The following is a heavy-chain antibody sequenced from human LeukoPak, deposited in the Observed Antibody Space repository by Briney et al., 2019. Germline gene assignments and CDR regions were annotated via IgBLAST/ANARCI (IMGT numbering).Heavy chain of an antibody. CDR2: ISSGGDIF. CDR3: ARAYTHPRSPKFFDY. CDR1: GFTFNTYN. V-gene: IGHV3-48*02. J-gene: IGHJ4*02. D-gene: IGHD3-10*01. Sequence: QSGGSLRLSCTASGFTFNTYNMNWIRQALGRGLEWVSCISSGGDIFYSADSVKGRFTISRDNARNSLFLQMNNLKDEDTAVYFCARAYTHPRSPKFFDYWGQGALVSVSS.